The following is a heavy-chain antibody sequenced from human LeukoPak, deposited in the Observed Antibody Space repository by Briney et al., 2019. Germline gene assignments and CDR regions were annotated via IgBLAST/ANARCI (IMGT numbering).Heavy chain of an antibody. V-gene: IGHV4-59*08. CDR1: GGSISSYY. Sequence: TTSETLSLTCTVSGGSISSYYWSWIRQPPGKGLEWIGYIYYSGSTNYNPSLKSRVTISVDTSKNQFSLKLSSVTAADTAVYYCARSEGVGATQYFDYWGQGTLATVSS. J-gene: IGHJ4*02. D-gene: IGHD1-26*01. CDR3: ARSEGVGATQYFDY. CDR2: IYYSGST.